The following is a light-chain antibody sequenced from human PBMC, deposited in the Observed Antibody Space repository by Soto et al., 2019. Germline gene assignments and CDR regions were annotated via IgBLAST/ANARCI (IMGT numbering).Light chain of an antibody. Sequence: VLTQSPATLSLSPGERATLSCRASENVRTFVDWYQQKPGQAPRLLIYGASNRATDIPARFSGSGSGTDFTLTISNLEPEDFAVYYCQQYDNFPQTFGQGTRVEIK. J-gene: IGKJ1*01. V-gene: IGKV3-11*01. CDR2: GAS. CDR3: QQYDNFPQT. CDR1: ENVRTF.